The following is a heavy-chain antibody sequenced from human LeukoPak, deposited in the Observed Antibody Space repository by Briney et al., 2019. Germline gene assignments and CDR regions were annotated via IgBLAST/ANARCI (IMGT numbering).Heavy chain of an antibody. J-gene: IGHJ4*02. V-gene: IGHV4-31*03. D-gene: IGHD6-19*01. CDR1: GGSISSGGYY. Sequence: SETLSLTCTVSGGSISSGGYYWSWIRQHPGKGLEWIGYIYYSGSTYYNPSLKSRVTISVDTSKIQFSLKLSSVTAADTAVYYCARAGFSSGEFDYWGQGTLVTVSS. CDR2: IYYSGST. CDR3: ARAGFSSGEFDY.